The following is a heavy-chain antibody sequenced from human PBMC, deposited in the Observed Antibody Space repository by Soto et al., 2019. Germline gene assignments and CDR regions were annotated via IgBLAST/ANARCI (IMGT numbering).Heavy chain of an antibody. J-gene: IGHJ6*02. CDR3: ARGTYYYYGMDV. V-gene: IGHV1-69*13. CDR2: IIPVFGTA. Sequence: SAQVTGKAPGGTFTSYSISWVRQTPVEGLEWRRGIIPVFGTANYAQKFQGRVTITADESTSTAYMELSTLRSEDTAVYYCARGTYYYYGMDVWGQGTTVTVSS. CDR1: GGTFTSYS.